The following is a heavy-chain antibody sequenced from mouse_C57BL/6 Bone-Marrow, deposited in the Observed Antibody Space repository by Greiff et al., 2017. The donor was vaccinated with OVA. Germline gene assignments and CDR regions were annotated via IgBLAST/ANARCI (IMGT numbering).Heavy chain of an antibody. CDR3: ARHGGYDFWFAY. V-gene: IGHV5-2*01. J-gene: IGHJ3*01. D-gene: IGHD2-4*01. Sequence: EVMLVESGGGLVQPGESLKLSCESNEYEFPSHDMSWVRQTPEKRLELVAAINSDGGSTYYPDTMERRFIISRDNTKKNLYLQMSSLRSEDTALYYCARHGGYDFWFAYWGQGTLVTVSA. CDR2: INSDGGST. CDR1: EYEFPSHD.